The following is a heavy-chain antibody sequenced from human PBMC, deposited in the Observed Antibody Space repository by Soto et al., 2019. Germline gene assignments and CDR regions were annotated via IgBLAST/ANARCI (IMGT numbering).Heavy chain of an antibody. Sequence: QVQLVQSGAEVKKPGASVKVSCKASGYTFTSYDVNWVRQATGQGLEWMGWMNPNSGSAGYAQNFQCRVSTTRDTSISTAYMELTSLRSEDTAVYYCVRSVRGGTIDYWGQGTLVTVSS. J-gene: IGHJ4*02. D-gene: IGHD2-15*01. V-gene: IGHV1-8*01. CDR3: VRSVRGGTIDY. CDR1: GYTFTSYD. CDR2: MNPNSGSA.